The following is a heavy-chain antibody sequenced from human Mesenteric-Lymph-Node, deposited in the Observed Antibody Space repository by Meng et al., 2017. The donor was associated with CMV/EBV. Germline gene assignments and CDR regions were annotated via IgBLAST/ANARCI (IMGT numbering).Heavy chain of an antibody. CDR3: ARIKAVAGKLDYYYGMDV. V-gene: IGHV3-43*01. CDR2: ISWDGGST. D-gene: IGHD6-19*01. Sequence: GESLKISCAASGFTFDDYTMHWVRQAPGKGLEWVSLISWDGGSTYYADSVKGRFTISRDNSKNSLYLQMNSLRAEDTAVYYCARIKAVAGKLDYYYGMDVGGQGTTVTVSS. CDR1: GFTFDDYT. J-gene: IGHJ6*02.